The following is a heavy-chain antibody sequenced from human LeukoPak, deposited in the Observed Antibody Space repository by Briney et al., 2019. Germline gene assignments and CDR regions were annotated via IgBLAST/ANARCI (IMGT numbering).Heavy chain of an antibody. V-gene: IGHV4-34*01. CDR1: GVSFSGYY. D-gene: IGHD5-18*01. CDR2: INHSGST. CDR3: ARAIRGYSYGYHIPAYYYMDV. Sequence: YPSETLSLTCAVYGVSFSGYYWSWIRQPPGKGLEWIGEINHSGSTNYNPSLKSRVTISVDTSKNQFSLRLSSVTAADTAVYYCARAIRGYSYGYHIPAYYYMDVWGKGTTVTVSS. J-gene: IGHJ6*03.